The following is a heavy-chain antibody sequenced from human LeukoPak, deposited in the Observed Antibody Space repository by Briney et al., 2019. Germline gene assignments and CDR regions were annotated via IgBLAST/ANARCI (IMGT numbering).Heavy chain of an antibody. CDR3: AKVLSKGGGYYLTDY. V-gene: IGHV3-30-3*01. CDR2: ISYDGSNK. Sequence: PGGSLRLSCAASGFTFSSYAMYWVRQAPGKGLEWVAVISYDGSNKYYADSVKGRFTISRDNSKNTLYLQMNSLRDEDTAVYYCAKVLSKGGGYYLTDYWGQGTLVTVSS. J-gene: IGHJ4*01. CDR1: GFTFSSYA. D-gene: IGHD3-22*01.